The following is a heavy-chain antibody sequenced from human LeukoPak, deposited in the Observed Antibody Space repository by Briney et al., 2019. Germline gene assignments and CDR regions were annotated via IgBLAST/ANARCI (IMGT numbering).Heavy chain of an antibody. V-gene: IGHV3-23*01. D-gene: IGHD2-2*01. CDR3: ARCTASCYANAFDV. Sequence: PGGSLRLSCATSGFTFNNNAMSWVRQAPGKGLEWVSAINGGGDATEYADSVKGRFTISRDNSKNTLYLQMSSLRPDDTAVYYCARCTASCYANAFDVWGQGTLLTVSS. J-gene: IGHJ3*01. CDR2: INGGGDAT. CDR1: GFTFNNNA.